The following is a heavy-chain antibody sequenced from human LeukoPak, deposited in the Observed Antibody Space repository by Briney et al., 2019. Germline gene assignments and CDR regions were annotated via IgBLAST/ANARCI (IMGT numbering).Heavy chain of an antibody. D-gene: IGHD3-10*02. V-gene: IGHV3-48*03. Sequence: PGGSLRLSCAASGFNFSSYEMNWARQAPGEGPEWVSYISSSGSTIYYADSVKGRFTISRDNAKNSLYLQMNSLRAEDTAVYYCAELGITMIGGVWGKGTTVTISS. CDR3: AELGITMIGGV. J-gene: IGHJ6*04. CDR1: GFNFSSYE. CDR2: ISSSGSTI.